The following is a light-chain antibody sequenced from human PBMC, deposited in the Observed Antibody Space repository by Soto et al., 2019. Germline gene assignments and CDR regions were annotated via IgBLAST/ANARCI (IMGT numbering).Light chain of an antibody. V-gene: IGKV1-5*01. J-gene: IGKJ2*01. CDR3: QQYNSYSRT. Sequence: DIQMTQSPSTLSASVGDRVTITCRASQSISSWLAWYQQKPGKAPKLLIYDASSLESGVPSRFSGSGSGTEFTLTTSSLQPDDFATYYCQQYNSYSRTFGQWTKLEIK. CDR2: DAS. CDR1: QSISSW.